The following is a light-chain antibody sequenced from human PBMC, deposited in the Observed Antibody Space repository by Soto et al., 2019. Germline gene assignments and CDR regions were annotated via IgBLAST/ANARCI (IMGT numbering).Light chain of an antibody. Sequence: EIVMTQSPSTMSVSPGERATLYCRASQRVSSNLACYQQKPGQVPKLLIYVASTMATSITARFSGSGSGTEFTLTISSLQSEDFAVDYFQKSNNWPRTFGQGNKVEIK. V-gene: IGKV3-15*01. CDR2: VAS. CDR3: QKSNNWPRT. CDR1: QRVSSN. J-gene: IGKJ1*01.